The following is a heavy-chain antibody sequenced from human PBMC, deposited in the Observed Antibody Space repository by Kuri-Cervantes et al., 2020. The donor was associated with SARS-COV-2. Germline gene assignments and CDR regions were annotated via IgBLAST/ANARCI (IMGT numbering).Heavy chain of an antibody. J-gene: IGHJ6*02. V-gene: IGHV3-33*08. Sequence: GESLKISCAASGFTFSSYGMHWVRQAPGKGLEWVAVIWYDGSNKYYADSVKGRFTISRDNPKNTLYLQMNSLRAEDTAVYYCARSSGQIFYYYGMDVWGQGTTVTVSS. CDR2: IWYDGSNK. CDR3: ARSSGQIFYYYGMDV. CDR1: GFTFSSYG. D-gene: IGHD2-15*01.